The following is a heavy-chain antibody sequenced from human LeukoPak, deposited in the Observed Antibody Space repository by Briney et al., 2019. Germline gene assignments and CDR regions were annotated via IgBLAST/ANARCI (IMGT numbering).Heavy chain of an antibody. J-gene: IGHJ4*02. CDR3: VKVSSNYYGSGSYQTLDY. D-gene: IGHD3-10*01. CDR2: ISGSGGST. CDR1: GFTFSSYA. V-gene: IGHV3-23*01. Sequence: PGGSPRLSCAASGFTFSSYAMSWVRQTPGKGLEWVSTISGSGGSTFYADSVKGRFTISRDNPKNTVDLQMNSLRAEDTAVYYCVKVSSNYYGSGSYQTLDYWGQGTLVTVSS.